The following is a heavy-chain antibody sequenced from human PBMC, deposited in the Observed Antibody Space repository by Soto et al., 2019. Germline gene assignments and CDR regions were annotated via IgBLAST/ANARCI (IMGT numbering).Heavy chain of an antibody. V-gene: IGHV3-15*07. Sequence: GGSLRLSCAASGFTFSNAWMNWVRQAPRKGLEWVGRIKSKTDGGTTDYAAPVKGRFTISRDDSKNTLYLQMNSLKTEDTAVYYCTTAWWGGGGNSGHDAFDIWGQGTMVTVSS. D-gene: IGHD2-21*02. CDR1: GFTFSNAW. CDR2: IKSKTDGGTT. J-gene: IGHJ3*02. CDR3: TTAWWGGGGNSGHDAFDI.